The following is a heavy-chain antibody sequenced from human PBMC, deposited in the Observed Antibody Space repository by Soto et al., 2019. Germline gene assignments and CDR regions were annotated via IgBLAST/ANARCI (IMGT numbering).Heavy chain of an antibody. V-gene: IGHV4-39*01. CDR1: GGSISSSSYY. CDR2: IYYSGST. D-gene: IGHD3-3*01. CDR3: AWHLNYDFWSGPPGGWFDP. J-gene: IGHJ5*02. Sequence: QLQLQESGPGLVKPSETLSLTCTVSGGSISSSSYYWGWIRQPPGKGLEWIGSIYYSGSTYYNPSLKSRVTISVDTSKNQFSLKLSSVTAADTAVYYCAWHLNYDFWSGPPGGWFDPWGQGTLVTVSS.